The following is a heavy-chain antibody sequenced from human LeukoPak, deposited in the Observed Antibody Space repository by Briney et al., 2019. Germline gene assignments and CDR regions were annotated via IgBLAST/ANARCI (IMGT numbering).Heavy chain of an antibody. CDR3: ARVVAAPPTYNWFDP. D-gene: IGHD2-15*01. Sequence: GGSLRLSCAASGFTFSSYEMNWVRQAPGKGLKWVSYISSSGSTIYYADSMKGRFTISRDNAKNSLYLQMNSLRAEDTAIYYCARVVAAPPTYNWFDPWGQGTLVTVSS. V-gene: IGHV3-48*03. CDR2: ISSSGSTI. CDR1: GFTFSSYE. J-gene: IGHJ5*02.